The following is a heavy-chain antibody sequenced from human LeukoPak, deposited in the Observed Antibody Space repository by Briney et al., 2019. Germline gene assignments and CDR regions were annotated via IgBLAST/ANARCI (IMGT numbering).Heavy chain of an antibody. J-gene: IGHJ4*02. D-gene: IGHD3-10*01. Sequence: GGSLRLSCAASGFSFSTYWMSWVRQAPGKGLEWVANIKYDGSEIFYVDSVKGRFTISRDNAKDSLYLQMNSLRAEDTAVYYCARPSYNSGSFFGYWGQGTLVTVSS. CDR3: ARPSYNSGSFFGY. CDR2: IKYDGSEI. CDR1: GFSFSTYW. V-gene: IGHV3-7*01.